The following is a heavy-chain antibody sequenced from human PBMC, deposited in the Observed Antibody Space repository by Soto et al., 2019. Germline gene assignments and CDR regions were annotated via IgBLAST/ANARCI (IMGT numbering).Heavy chain of an antibody. V-gene: IGHV3-48*02. CDR3: ARVSSSSGAFDV. CDR1: GFTFSNAW. J-gene: IGHJ3*01. Sequence: GGSLRLSCAASGFTFSNAWMSWVRQAPGRGLEWVSHISRRSSPIYYADSVKGRFTISRDNAKNSLYLQMNSLRDEDTAVYHCARVSSSSGAFDVWGQGTMVTVSS. D-gene: IGHD6-6*01. CDR2: ISRRSSPI.